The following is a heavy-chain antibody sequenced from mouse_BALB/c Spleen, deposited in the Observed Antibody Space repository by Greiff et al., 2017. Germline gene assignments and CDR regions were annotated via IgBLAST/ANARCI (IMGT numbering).Heavy chain of an antibody. CDR2: ISYSGST. CDR3: ARGGNYGYFDV. Sequence: DVQLQESGPGLVKPSQSLSLTCTVTGYSITSDYAWNWIRQFPGNKLEWMGYISYSGSTSYNPSLKSRISITRDTSKNQFFLQLNSVTTEDTATYYCARGGNYGYFDVWGAGTTVTVSS. CDR1: GYSITSDYA. J-gene: IGHJ1*01. D-gene: IGHD2-1*01. V-gene: IGHV3-2*02.